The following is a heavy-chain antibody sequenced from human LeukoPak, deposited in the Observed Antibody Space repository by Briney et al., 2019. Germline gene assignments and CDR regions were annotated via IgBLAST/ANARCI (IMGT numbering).Heavy chain of an antibody. CDR1: GGSFSTYY. V-gene: IGHV4-59*12. CDR2: IYYSGST. D-gene: IGHD1-26*01. Sequence: SETLSLTCTVSGGSFSTYYWSWIRQPPGKGLEWIGFIYYSGSTNYNPSLKSRVTISIDTSKNQFSLKLSSVTAADTAVYYCARDSRRELLHAFDIWGQGTMVTVSS. CDR3: ARDSRRELLHAFDI. J-gene: IGHJ3*02.